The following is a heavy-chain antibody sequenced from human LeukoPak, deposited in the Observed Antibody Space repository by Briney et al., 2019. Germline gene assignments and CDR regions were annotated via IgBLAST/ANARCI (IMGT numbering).Heavy chain of an antibody. D-gene: IGHD1-26*01. CDR1: GYTFTSYY. Sequence: ASVKVSCKASGYTFTSYYMHWVRQAPGQGLEWMGIINPSGGSTSYAQKFQGRVTMTSDMSMSTVYMELSSLRSEDTAVYYCARALVGATSGYFDYWGQGTLVTVSS. CDR3: ARALVGATSGYFDY. V-gene: IGHV1-46*01. CDR2: INPSGGST. J-gene: IGHJ4*02.